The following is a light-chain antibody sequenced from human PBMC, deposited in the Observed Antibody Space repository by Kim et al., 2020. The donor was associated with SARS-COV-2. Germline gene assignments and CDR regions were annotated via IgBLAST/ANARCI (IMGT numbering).Light chain of an antibody. CDR3: QQYSNWPLT. CDR2: DTS. J-gene: IGKJ1*01. V-gene: IGKV3D-15*01. CDR1: QTVSSN. Sequence: SPGERATLSCRASQTVSSNFLAWYPQKPGQTPRLLIYDTSSRATGIPARFSGSGSGTEFTLTISTLQSEDFAVYYCQQYSNWPLTFGQGTKVDIK.